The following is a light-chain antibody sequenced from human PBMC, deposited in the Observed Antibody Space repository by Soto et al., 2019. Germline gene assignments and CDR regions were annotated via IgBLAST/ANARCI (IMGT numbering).Light chain of an antibody. V-gene: IGLV2-8*01. Sequence: QSVLTQPPSASGSPGQSVTISCTGTSSDVVGYNYVSWYQQHPGKAPKLVIYEVTKRPSGVPDRFSGSKSGNTASLTVSGLQAEDEADYYCSSFTGASTIFGTGTKVTVL. J-gene: IGLJ1*01. CDR1: SSDVVGYNY. CDR2: EVT. CDR3: SSFTGASTI.